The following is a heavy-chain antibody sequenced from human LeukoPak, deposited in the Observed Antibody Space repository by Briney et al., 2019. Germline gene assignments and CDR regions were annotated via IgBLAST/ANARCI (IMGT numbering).Heavy chain of an antibody. CDR2: IYYSGSA. Sequence: TLSLTCTVSGGSISSGDYYWSWIRQPPGKGLEWIGYIYYSGSAYYNPSLKSRVTISVDTSKNQFSLKLSSVTAADTAVYYCARTSTYYDFWSGYRDFDYWGQGTLVTVSS. V-gene: IGHV4-30-4*08. D-gene: IGHD3-3*01. J-gene: IGHJ4*02. CDR1: GGSISSGDYY. CDR3: ARTSTYYDFWSGYRDFDY.